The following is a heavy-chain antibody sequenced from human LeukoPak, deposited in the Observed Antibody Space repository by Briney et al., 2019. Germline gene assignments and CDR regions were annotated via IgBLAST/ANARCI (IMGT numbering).Heavy chain of an antibody. CDR2: ISGSSSYI. J-gene: IGHJ4*02. CDR1: GFTFSSYS. Sequence: PGGSLRLSCAASGFTFSSYSMNWVRQAPGKGLEWVSSISGSSSYIYYADSVKGRFTISRDNAKNSLYLQMNSLRAEDTAVYYCARVPTTVPSGGFDYWGQGTLVTVSS. CDR3: ARVPTTVPSGGFDY. D-gene: IGHD4-17*01. V-gene: IGHV3-21*01.